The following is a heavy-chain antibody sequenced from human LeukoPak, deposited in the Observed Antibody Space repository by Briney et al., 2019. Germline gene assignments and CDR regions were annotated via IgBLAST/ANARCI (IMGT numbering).Heavy chain of an antibody. D-gene: IGHD3-3*01. CDR2: MNPNSGNT. CDR3: ATTLRGDFWSRYQYYFDY. V-gene: IGHV1-8*01. Sequence: ASVKVFCKASGYTFTRYDINWVRQASGQGREWMGWMNPNSGNTGYAQKLQGRVTMTRNTSISPAYMELSSLRSEDTAVYYCATTLRGDFWSRYQYYFDYWGQGTLVTVSS. CDR1: GYTFTRYD. J-gene: IGHJ4*02.